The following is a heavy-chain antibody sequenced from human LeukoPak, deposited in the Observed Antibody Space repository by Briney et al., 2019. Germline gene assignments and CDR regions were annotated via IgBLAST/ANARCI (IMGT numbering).Heavy chain of an antibody. CDR1: GGSFSGYY. Sequence: PSETLSLTCAVYGGSFSGYYWSWIRQPPGKGLEWIGAINHIGSTNYNPTLKSRVTISVDTSKNQFSLKLSSVTAADTAVYYCARGAGISIVVVPAAISIPNWFDPWGQGTLVTVSS. CDR2: INHIGST. D-gene: IGHD2-2*01. J-gene: IGHJ5*02. V-gene: IGHV4-34*01. CDR3: ARGAGISIVVVPAAISIPNWFDP.